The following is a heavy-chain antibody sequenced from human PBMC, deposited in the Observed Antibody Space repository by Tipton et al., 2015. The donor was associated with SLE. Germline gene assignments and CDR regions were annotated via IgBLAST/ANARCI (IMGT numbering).Heavy chain of an antibody. Sequence: TLSLTCTVSGGSISSFSYYWGWIRQPPGKGLECIGTIYYSGSTYYNPSLKSRLTISVDTSKNHFSLKLSSVTAADTAVYYCARGSGSYLYHYGMGVWGLGATVTASS. CDR1: GGSISSFSYY. V-gene: IGHV4-39*07. CDR3: ARGSGSYLYHYGMGV. D-gene: IGHD3-10*01. CDR2: IYYSGST. J-gene: IGHJ6*02.